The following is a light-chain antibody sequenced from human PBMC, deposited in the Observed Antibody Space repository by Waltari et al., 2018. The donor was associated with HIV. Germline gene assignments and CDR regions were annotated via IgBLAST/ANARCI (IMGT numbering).Light chain of an antibody. CDR3: LQHNSYPYT. CDR2: AAS. CDR1: QGIGID. Sequence: DIQMTQSPSSLSASIGDTVTITCRASQGIGIDLGWYQQRPGKAPHRLVYAASGLQTGVPPRFSGSGSGTDFTLTISSLQPEDFATYYCLQHNSYPYTVGQGTKLEIK. J-gene: IGKJ2*01. V-gene: IGKV1-17*01.